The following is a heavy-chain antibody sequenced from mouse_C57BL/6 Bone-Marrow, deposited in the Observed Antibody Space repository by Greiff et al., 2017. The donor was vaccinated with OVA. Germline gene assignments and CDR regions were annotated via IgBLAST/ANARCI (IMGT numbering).Heavy chain of an antibody. V-gene: IGHV3-6*01. D-gene: IGHD2-4*01. J-gene: IGHJ3*01. CDR2: ISYDGSN. Sequence: EVQRVESGPGLVKPSQSLSLTCSVTGYSITSGYYWNWIRQFPGNKLEWMGYISYDGSNNYNPSLKNRISITRDTSKNQFFLKLNSVTTEDTATYYCAREGGLRRGAWFAYWGQGTLVTVSA. CDR1: GYSITSGYY. CDR3: AREGGLRRGAWFAY.